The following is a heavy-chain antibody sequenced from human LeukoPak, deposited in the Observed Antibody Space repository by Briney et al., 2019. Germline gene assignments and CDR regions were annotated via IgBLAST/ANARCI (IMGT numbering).Heavy chain of an antibody. D-gene: IGHD2-15*01. CDR1: GFTFSSYA. CDR2: ISYDGSNK. Sequence: GGSLRLSCGASGFTFSSYAMHWVRQAPGKGLEWVAVISYDGSNKYYADSVKGRFTISRDNSKNTLYLQMNSLRAEDTAVYYYARGRRLAATGYYYYMDVWGKGTTVTVSS. J-gene: IGHJ6*03. CDR3: ARGRRLAATGYYYYMDV. V-gene: IGHV3-30-3*01.